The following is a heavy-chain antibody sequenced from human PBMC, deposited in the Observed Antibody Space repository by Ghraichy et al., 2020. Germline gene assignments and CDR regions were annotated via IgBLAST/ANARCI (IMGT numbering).Heavy chain of an antibody. V-gene: IGHV4-34*01. D-gene: IGHD3-10*01. J-gene: IGHJ6*02. CDR3: ARLYGSGSYFYYYGMDV. Sequence: ESLNISCAVYGGSFSGYYWSWIRQPPGKGLEWIGEINHSGSTNYNPSLKSRVTISVDTSKNQFSLKLSSVTAADTAVYYCARLYGSGSYFYYYGMDVWGQGTTVTVSS. CDR2: INHSGST. CDR1: GGSFSGYY.